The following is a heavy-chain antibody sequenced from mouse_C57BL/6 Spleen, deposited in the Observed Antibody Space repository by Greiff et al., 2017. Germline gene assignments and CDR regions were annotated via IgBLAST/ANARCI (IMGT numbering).Heavy chain of an antibody. CDR3: ARVRDGNYFDY. CDR2: IDPSDSET. J-gene: IGHJ2*01. Sequence: QVQLQQPGAELVRPGSSVKLSCKASGYTFTSYWMHWVKQRPIQGLEWIGNIDPSDSETHYNQKFKDKATLTVDKSSSTAYMQLSSLTSEDSAVYYCARVRDGNYFDYWGQGTTLTVSS. V-gene: IGHV1-52*01. CDR1: GYTFTSYW. D-gene: IGHD2-1*01.